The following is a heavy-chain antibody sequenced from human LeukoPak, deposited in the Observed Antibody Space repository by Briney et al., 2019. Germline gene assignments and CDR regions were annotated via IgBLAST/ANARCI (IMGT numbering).Heavy chain of an antibody. Sequence: GGSLRLSCAASGFSFSTCVMIWVRQAPGKGLEWVSGISDSGAATHYADSVKGRFIISRDNSKNTLYLQMNSLRAEDTAVYYCAKDPYYYDSSGPGVNWFDPWGQGTLVTVSS. J-gene: IGHJ5*02. D-gene: IGHD3-22*01. CDR3: AKDPYYYDSSGPGVNWFDP. CDR2: ISDSGAAT. CDR1: GFSFSTCV. V-gene: IGHV3-23*01.